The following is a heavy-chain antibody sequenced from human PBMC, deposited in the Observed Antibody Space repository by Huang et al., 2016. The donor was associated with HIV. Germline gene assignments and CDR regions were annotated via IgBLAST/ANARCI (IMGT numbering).Heavy chain of an antibody. CDR1: GFPFNNDA. CDR2: ISNDGSNN. CDR3: ARAKDTWDAYDI. Sequence: QVQLVESGGGVVQPGRSLRLSGAASGFPFNNDAMHWVRQAPGKVLDWVSVISNDGSNNYYADSVKCRFTTSRDSSKSTLFLHMTSLRTEDTAVYYCARAKDTWDAYDIWGQGTMVTVFS. J-gene: IGHJ3*02. V-gene: IGHV3-30-3*01. D-gene: IGHD5-18*01.